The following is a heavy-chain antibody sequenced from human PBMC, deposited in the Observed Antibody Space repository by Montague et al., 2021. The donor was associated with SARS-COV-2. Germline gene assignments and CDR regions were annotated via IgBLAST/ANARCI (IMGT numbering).Heavy chain of an antibody. CDR2: IYYSGST. Sequence: SETLSLTCTVSGGSISSSSYYWGWIRQPPGKGLEWIGSIYYSGSTYYNPSLKSRVTISVDTSKNQFSLKLSSVTAADTAVYYCDGSGEEEYYFDYWGQGTLVTVSS. CDR1: GGSISSSSYY. V-gene: IGHV4-39*01. CDR3: DGSGEEEYYFDY. J-gene: IGHJ4*02. D-gene: IGHD2-15*01.